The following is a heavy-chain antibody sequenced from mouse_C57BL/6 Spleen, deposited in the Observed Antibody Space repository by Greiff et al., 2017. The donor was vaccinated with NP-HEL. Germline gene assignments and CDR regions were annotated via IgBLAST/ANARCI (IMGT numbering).Heavy chain of an antibody. V-gene: IGHV1-80*01. CDR3: AKCYARSQVFDY. J-gene: IGHJ2*01. CDR2: IYPGDGDT. Sequence: QVQLKQSGAELVKPGASVKISCKASGYAFSSYWMNWVKQRPGKGLEWIGQIYPGDGDTNYNGKFKGKATLTADKSSSTAYMQLSSLTSEDSAVFFCAKCYARSQVFDYWGQGTTLTVSS. CDR1: GYAFSSYW. D-gene: IGHD1-1*01.